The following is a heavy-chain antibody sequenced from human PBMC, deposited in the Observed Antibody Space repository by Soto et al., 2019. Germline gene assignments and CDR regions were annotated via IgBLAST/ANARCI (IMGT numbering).Heavy chain of an antibody. Sequence: QVQLQESGPGLVKPSETLSLTCTVSGGSISSYYWTWIRQPPGKGLEWIGYIYYTGSTNYNPSLKSRVTISVDTSKNQFSLRLTSVTVADTAVYYCARGFSSGMFDYWGQGTLVTVSS. CDR3: ARGFSSGMFDY. D-gene: IGHD6-19*01. V-gene: IGHV4-59*13. CDR2: IYYTGST. CDR1: GGSISSYY. J-gene: IGHJ4*02.